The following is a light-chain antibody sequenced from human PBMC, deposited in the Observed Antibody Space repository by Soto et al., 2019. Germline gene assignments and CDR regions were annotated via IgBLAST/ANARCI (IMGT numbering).Light chain of an antibody. Sequence: QSVLTQPASVSGSPGQSITISCTGTSSDVGGYNYVSWYQQHPGKAPKVIIYEVSNRPSGVSNRFSASKSGNTASLTISGLQAEDEADYYCSSYTSSPTWVFGGGTKLTVL. CDR1: SSDVGGYNY. CDR2: EVS. V-gene: IGLV2-14*01. CDR3: SSYTSSPTWV. J-gene: IGLJ3*02.